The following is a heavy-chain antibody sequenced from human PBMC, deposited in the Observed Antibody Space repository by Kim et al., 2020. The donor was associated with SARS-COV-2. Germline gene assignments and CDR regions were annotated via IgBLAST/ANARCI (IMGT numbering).Heavy chain of an antibody. V-gene: IGHV3-23*01. Sequence: DTVKGRFTISRDNSKNTLYLQMNSLRAEDTAVYYCAKGGVGATYLAAFDIWGQGTMVTVSS. CDR3: AKGGVGATYLAAFDI. J-gene: IGHJ3*02. D-gene: IGHD1-26*01.